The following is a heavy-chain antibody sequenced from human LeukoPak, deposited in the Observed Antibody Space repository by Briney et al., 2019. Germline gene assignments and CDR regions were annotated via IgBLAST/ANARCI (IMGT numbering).Heavy chain of an antibody. D-gene: IGHD3-3*01. CDR1: GFTFSSYA. V-gene: IGHV3-30-3*01. CDR3: ARVPEYTFWSGYSAWYFDL. Sequence: PGGSLRLSCAASGFTFSSYAMHWVRQAPGGGLEWVAFISYDGSNKYYADSVKGRFTISRDNSKNTLYLQMSSLRAEDTAVYYCARVPEYTFWSGYSAWYFDLWGRGTLVTVSS. J-gene: IGHJ2*01. CDR2: ISYDGSNK.